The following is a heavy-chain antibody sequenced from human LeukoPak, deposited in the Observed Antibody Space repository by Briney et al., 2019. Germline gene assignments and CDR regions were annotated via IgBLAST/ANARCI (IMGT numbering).Heavy chain of an antibody. CDR3: ARRITMVRGVIDY. Sequence: SEALSLTCAVYGGSFSGYYWSWIRQPPGKGLEWIGEINHSGSTNYNPSLESRVTISVDTSKNQFSLKLSSVTAADTAVYYCARRITMVRGVIDYWGQGTLVTVSS. D-gene: IGHD3-10*01. CDR2: INHSGST. V-gene: IGHV4-34*01. CDR1: GGSFSGYY. J-gene: IGHJ4*02.